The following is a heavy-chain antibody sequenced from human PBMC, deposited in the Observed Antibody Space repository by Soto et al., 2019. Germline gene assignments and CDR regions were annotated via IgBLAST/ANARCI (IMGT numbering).Heavy chain of an antibody. CDR2: IKQDGSEK. D-gene: IGHD5-18*01. CDR3: ARVVTGYFDL. V-gene: IGHV3-7*01. Sequence: EVQLVESGGGLVQPGGSLKLSCAASGFTFSSYWMSWVRQAPGKGLEWVANIKQDGSEKYYVDSVKGRFTISRDNAKNSYYLQMNCLRAEETAVYYCARVVTGYFDLWGRGTLVTVSS. J-gene: IGHJ2*01. CDR1: GFTFSSYW.